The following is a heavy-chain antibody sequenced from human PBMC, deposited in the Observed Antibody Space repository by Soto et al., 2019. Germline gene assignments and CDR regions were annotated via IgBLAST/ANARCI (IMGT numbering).Heavy chain of an antibody. CDR1: GGSISSYY. Sequence: SETLSLTCTVSGGSISSYYWSWIRQPPGKGLEWIGYIYYSGSTNYNPSLKSRVTISVDTSKNQFSLKLSSVTAADTAVYSCARDGDSSGYDAFDIWGQGTMVTVSS. D-gene: IGHD3-22*01. J-gene: IGHJ3*02. V-gene: IGHV4-59*01. CDR3: ARDGDSSGYDAFDI. CDR2: IYYSGST.